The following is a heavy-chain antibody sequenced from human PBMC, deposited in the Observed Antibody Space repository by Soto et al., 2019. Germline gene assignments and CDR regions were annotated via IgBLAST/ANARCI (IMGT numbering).Heavy chain of an antibody. CDR3: AREGGSSGYYN. J-gene: IGHJ4*02. CDR1: GGSIRSGDDY. Sequence: SETLSLTCTVSGGSIRSGDDYWSWIRQPPGKGLEWIGYIYYSGSTYYNPSLKSRVTISLDTSKSQFSLKLSSVTAADTAVYYCAREGGSSGYYNWGQGTLVTVSS. V-gene: IGHV4-30-4*01. CDR2: IYYSGST. D-gene: IGHD3-22*01.